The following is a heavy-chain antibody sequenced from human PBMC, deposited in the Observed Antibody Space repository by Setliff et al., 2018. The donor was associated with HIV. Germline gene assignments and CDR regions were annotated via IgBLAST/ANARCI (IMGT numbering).Heavy chain of an antibody. V-gene: IGHV4-31*03. J-gene: IGHJ4*02. D-gene: IGHD1-26*01. Sequence: SETLPLTCTVSGGSISRGAYYWSWIRQHPGKGLEWIAYINNSGRIYYNPSLKSRVTISVDTSKNQFSLKLSSVTAADTAVYYCARDLREVGGGSYADYWGQGTLVT. CDR3: ARDLREVGGGSYADY. CDR1: GGSISRGAYY. CDR2: INNSGRI.